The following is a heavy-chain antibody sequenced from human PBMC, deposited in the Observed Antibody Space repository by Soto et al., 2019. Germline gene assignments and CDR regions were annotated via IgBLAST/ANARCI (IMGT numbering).Heavy chain of an antibody. V-gene: IGHV1-46*03. CDR2: INPSGGST. Sequence: ASVKVSCKASGYTFTSYYMHWVRQAPGQGLEWMGIINPSGGSTSYAQKFQGRVTMTRDTSTSTVYMELSSLRSEDTAVYYCARDQREEYSGYGTDAFDIWGQGTMVPVSS. J-gene: IGHJ3*02. CDR1: GYTFTSYY. CDR3: ARDQREEYSGYGTDAFDI. D-gene: IGHD5-12*01.